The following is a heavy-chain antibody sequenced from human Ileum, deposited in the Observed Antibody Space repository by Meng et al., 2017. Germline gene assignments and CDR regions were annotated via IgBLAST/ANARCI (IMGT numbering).Heavy chain of an antibody. CDR1: GFTFRDYW. D-gene: IGHD3-16*01. CDR2: IKPDESEK. J-gene: IGHJ4*02. Sequence: GESLKISCAASGFTFRDYWMSWVRQAPGKGLEWVANIKPDESEKYYVDSVKGRFTVSRDNAKNSLYLQMNNLRAEDTAVYYCAANSYTYNWGKG. V-gene: IGHV3-7*01. CDR3: AANSYTYN.